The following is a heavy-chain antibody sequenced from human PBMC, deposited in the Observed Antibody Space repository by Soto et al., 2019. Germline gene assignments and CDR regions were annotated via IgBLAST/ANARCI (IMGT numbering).Heavy chain of an antibody. CDR1: GDSVISNWY. V-gene: IGHV4-34*01. CDR2: INHSGST. CDR3: ARDKITGLFDY. Sequence: PSETLSLTCTVSGDSVISNWYWTWIRQPPGTGLEWIGEINHSGSTNYNPSLKSRVTISVDTSKNQFSLKLTSVTAADTAVYYCARDKITGLFDYWGQGTLVTVSS. J-gene: IGHJ4*02. D-gene: IGHD2-8*02.